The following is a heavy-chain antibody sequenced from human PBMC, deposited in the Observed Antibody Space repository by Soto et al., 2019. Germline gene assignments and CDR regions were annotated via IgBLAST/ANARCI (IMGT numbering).Heavy chain of an antibody. CDR1: GFTFDDYA. CDR3: AILDKGGMDV. D-gene: IGHD1-1*01. CDR2: ISWNSGNI. Sequence: EVQLVESGGGLVQPGRSLRLSCAASGFTFDDYAMHWVRQGPGKGLEWVSGISWNSGNIGYADSVKGRFTISRDNDKNALYLQMNSLRAEDTALYYCAILDKGGMDVWGQGTTVTVSS. V-gene: IGHV3-9*01. J-gene: IGHJ6*02.